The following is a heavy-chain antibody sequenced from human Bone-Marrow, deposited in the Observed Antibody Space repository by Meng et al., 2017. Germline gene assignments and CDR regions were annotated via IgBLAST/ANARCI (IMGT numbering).Heavy chain of an antibody. J-gene: IGHJ3*02. V-gene: IGHV3-48*03. Sequence: GGSLRLSCAVSGFSFSNYEMSWVRQAPGKGLEWVSYISSSGTTKYYADSVKGRFTISRDNAKNSLFLYMNSLRGDDTAVYYCARGRGDGYNSYGFNAFDMWGQGTMVTVSS. D-gene: IGHD5-24*01. CDR2: ISSSGTTK. CDR3: ARGRGDGYNSYGFNAFDM. CDR1: GFSFSNYE.